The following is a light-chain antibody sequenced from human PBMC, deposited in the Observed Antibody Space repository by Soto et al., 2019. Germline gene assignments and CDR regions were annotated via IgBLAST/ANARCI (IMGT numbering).Light chain of an antibody. CDR3: ASWDDSVNGLV. V-gene: IGLV1-44*01. CDR2: SNN. J-gene: IGLJ3*02. Sequence: QSVLTQPPSASATPGQRVTISCSGSSSNIGSNNVEWYQYLPGTAPKLLIYSNNQGPSGVPDRFSGSKSGTSASLAISGLQSEDEADYYCASWDDSVNGLVIGGGTKLTVL. CDR1: SSNIGSNN.